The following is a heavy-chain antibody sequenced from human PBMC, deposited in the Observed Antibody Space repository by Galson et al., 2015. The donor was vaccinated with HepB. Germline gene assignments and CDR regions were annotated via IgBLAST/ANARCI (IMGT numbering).Heavy chain of an antibody. J-gene: IGHJ6*02. CDR3: ARRGGGGYYGMDV. CDR1: GFTFDDYG. CDR2: INWNGGST. V-gene: IGHV3-20*04. Sequence: SLRLSCAASGFTFDDYGMSWVRQAPGKGLEWVSGINWNGGSTGYADSVKGRFTISRDNAKNSLYLQMNSLRAEDTAVYYCARRGGGGYYGMDVWGQGTTVTVSS. D-gene: IGHD3-16*01.